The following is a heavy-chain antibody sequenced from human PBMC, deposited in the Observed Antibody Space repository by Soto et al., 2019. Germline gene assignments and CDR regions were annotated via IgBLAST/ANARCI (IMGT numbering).Heavy chain of an antibody. D-gene: IGHD2-2*01. CDR1: GYTFTSYG. Sequence: ASVKVSCKASGYTFTSYGISWVRQAPGQGLEWMGWISAYNGNTNYAQKLQGRVTMTTDTSTSTAYMELRSLRSDDTAVYYCARVGGSDIVVEPAAAYYYYGMDVWGQGTTVTVSS. CDR3: ARVGGSDIVVEPAAAYYYYGMDV. CDR2: ISAYNGNT. V-gene: IGHV1-18*01. J-gene: IGHJ6*02.